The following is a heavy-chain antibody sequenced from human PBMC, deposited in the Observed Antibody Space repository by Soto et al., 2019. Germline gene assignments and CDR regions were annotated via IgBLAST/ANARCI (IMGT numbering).Heavy chain of an antibody. D-gene: IGHD2-15*01. V-gene: IGHV1-2*04. Sequence: QVQLVQSGAEVKKPGASVKVSCKASGYTFTGYYMHWVRQAPGQGLEWMGWINPNSGDTNYAQKFQGWVTMTRDTSISTAYMELSRLRSDDTAVYYCARRSYCSGGSCYDYWGQGTLVTVSS. CDR3: ARRSYCSGGSCYDY. J-gene: IGHJ4*02. CDR1: GYTFTGYY. CDR2: INPNSGDT.